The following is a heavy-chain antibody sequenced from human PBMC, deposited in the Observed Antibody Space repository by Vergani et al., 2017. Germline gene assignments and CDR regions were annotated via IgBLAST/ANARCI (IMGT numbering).Heavy chain of an antibody. D-gene: IGHD1-20*01. J-gene: IGHJ6*02. CDR1: GYTFTSYY. Sequence: QVQLVQSGAEVKKPGASVKVSCKASGYTFTSYYMHWVRQAPGQGLEWMGIINPSGGSTSYAQKFQGRVTITADKSTSTAYMELSSLRSEDTAVYYCARVSITGTTGGYYGMDVWGQGTTVTVSS. V-gene: IGHV1-46*01. CDR3: ARVSITGTTGGYYGMDV. CDR2: INPSGGST.